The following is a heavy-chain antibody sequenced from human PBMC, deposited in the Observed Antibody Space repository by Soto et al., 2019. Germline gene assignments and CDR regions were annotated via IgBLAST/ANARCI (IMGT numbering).Heavy chain of an antibody. Sequence: EVQLVESAGGLVKPGGSLSLSCVASGFSFNEAWMNWVRQAPGEGLEWVGRIKTSAGGGATDYVAPVQGRFTISRDDSKNALYLHMNSLRTEDTAIYYCTTGSVEGIWGQGTTVTVSS. D-gene: IGHD2-15*01. J-gene: IGHJ6*02. CDR1: GFSFNEAW. CDR3: TTGSVEGI. CDR2: IKTSAGGGAT. V-gene: IGHV3-15*07.